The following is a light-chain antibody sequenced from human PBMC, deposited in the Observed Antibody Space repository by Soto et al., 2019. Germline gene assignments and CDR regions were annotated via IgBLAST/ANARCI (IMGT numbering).Light chain of an antibody. J-gene: IGKJ1*01. CDR1: QSVSSN. CDR2: GAS. V-gene: IGKV3-15*01. Sequence: EIVMTQSPATLSVSPGERATLSCRASQSVSSNLAWYQQKPGQGPRLLIYGASTRATGIPARFSGSGSGTEFTLTISSLQSEDFAVYYCQQYNNWPPMFGQGTKVEIK. CDR3: QQYNNWPPM.